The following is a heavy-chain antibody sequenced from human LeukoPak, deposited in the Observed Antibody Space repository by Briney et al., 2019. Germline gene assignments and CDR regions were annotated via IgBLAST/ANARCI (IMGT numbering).Heavy chain of an antibody. CDR2: MNPNSGNT. V-gene: IGHV1-8*01. D-gene: IGHD3-22*01. CDR3: ARINYDSSGYYADY. CDR1: GYTFTSYD. J-gene: IGHJ4*02. Sequence: ASVKVSCKASGYTFTSYDINWVRQATGQGLEWMGRMNPNSGNTGYAQKFQGRVTMTRNTSISTAYMELSSLRSEDAAVYYCARINYDSSGYYADYWGQGTLVTVSS.